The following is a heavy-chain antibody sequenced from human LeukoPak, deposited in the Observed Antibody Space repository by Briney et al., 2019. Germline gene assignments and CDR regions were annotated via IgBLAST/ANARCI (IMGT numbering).Heavy chain of an antibody. CDR2: ISYDGNKK. CDR1: GFTFSTYG. V-gene: IGHV3-30*03. D-gene: IGHD3-10*01. CDR3: ARGAYYYGSGSYLD. J-gene: IGHJ4*02. Sequence: PGGSLRLSCAASGFTFSTYGMHWVRQAPGKGLEWVAVISYDGNKKYSADSVKGRFTISRDNSKNTLYLQMNSLRADDTAVYYCARGAYYYGSGSYLDWGQGTLVTVSS.